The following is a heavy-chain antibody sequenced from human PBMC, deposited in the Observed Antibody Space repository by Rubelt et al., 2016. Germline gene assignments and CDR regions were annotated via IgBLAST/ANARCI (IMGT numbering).Heavy chain of an antibody. V-gene: IGHV1-18*01. J-gene: IGHJ6*02. D-gene: IGHD3-10*01. CDR1: GYTFNSYG. Sequence: QVQLVQSGAEVKKPGASVKVSCKASGYTFNSYGISWVRQAPGQGLEWMGWISVYNGNQNYAQKLQGRVTMTTDTSTSTADMERRSLRSDDTAVYYCARGTMVRGAPDVWGQGTTVTVSS. CDR2: ISVYNGNQ. CDR3: ARGTMVRGAPDV.